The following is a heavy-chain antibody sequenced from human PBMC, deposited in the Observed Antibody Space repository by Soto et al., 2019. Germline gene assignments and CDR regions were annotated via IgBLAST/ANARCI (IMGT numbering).Heavy chain of an antibody. J-gene: IGHJ4*02. D-gene: IGHD3-16*01. Sequence: EVQLVESGGGLVQPGGSLTLSCAASGFTFGSYWMGWVRQAPGKGLEWVATIKQDGSEKYYMDSVTRRFTISRDNAKKSLYLQMNSLRADDTALYYCVRTGDDYWGQGTLVTVSS. CDR3: VRTGDDY. V-gene: IGHV3-7*05. CDR1: GFTFGSYW. CDR2: IKQDGSEK.